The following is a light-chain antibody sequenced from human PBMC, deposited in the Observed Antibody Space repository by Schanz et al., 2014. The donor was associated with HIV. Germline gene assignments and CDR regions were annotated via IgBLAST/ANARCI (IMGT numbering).Light chain of an antibody. CDR3: QQYGTSLIT. CDR1: QSVLYSSKNKNY. CDR2: WAS. V-gene: IGKV4-1*01. J-gene: IGKJ5*01. Sequence: DIVLTQSPDSLAVSLGERATINCKSSQSVLYSSKNKNYLAWYQQKPGQPPKLLIYWASTRESGVPDRFSGSGSGTDFTLTIIRLEPEDFAVYYCQQYGTSLITFGQGTRLEI.